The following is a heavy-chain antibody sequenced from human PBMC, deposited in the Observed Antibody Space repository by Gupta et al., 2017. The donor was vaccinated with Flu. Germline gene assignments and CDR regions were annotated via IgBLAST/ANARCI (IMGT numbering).Heavy chain of an antibody. CDR3: VKALAAIGTPYFDY. D-gene: IGHD6-13*01. CDR1: GFAFSSYT. Sequence: EVQLMESGGGLVKPGGSLRLSCAASGFAFSSYTMSWVRQAPGKGLEWVSYISSSGTYIYYADSMKGRFTISRDNARNSLFLQVNNLRAEDTAVYYCVKALAAIGTPYFDYWGQGTLVTVSS. V-gene: IGHV3-21*02. CDR2: ISSSGTYI. J-gene: IGHJ4*02.